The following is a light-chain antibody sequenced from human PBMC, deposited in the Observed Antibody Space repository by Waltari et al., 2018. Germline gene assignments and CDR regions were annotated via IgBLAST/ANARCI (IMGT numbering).Light chain of an antibody. CDR1: QSVSSSY. J-gene: IGKJ4*01. CDR2: GAS. Sequence: ELVLTQSPGTLPLSSGEEATLPCRASQSVSSSYLAWYQQKPGQAPRLLIYGASSRATGIPDRFSGSGSGTDFILTISRLEPEDFAVYYCQQYGSSPRITFGGGTKVEIK. V-gene: IGKV3-20*01. CDR3: QQYGSSPRIT.